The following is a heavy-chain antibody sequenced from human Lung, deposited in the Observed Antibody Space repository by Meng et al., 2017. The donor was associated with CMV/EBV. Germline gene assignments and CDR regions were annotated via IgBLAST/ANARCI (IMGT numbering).Heavy chain of an antibody. V-gene: IGHV4-39*01. Sequence: SETLSLTXSVPGGSISSGDYYYNWIRQPPGKGLEWIGSIYYSGSTYYNPSLKSRVTISVDTSKNQFSLKLSSVTAADTAVYYCARLSDFWSGYPDLFDYWGQGTLVTVSS. CDR2: IYYSGST. J-gene: IGHJ4*02. D-gene: IGHD3-3*01. CDR3: ARLSDFWSGYPDLFDY. CDR1: GGSISSGDYY.